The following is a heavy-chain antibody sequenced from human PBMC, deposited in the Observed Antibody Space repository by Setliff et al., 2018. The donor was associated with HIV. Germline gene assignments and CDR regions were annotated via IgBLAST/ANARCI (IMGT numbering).Heavy chain of an antibody. V-gene: IGHV3-74*01. CDR2: INNDTTTT. J-gene: IGHJ4*02. CDR1: GFTFSRYW. D-gene: IGHD6-6*01. CDR3: VMFSSSSG. Sequence: LSLTCAASGFTFSRYWMHWVRQAPGQGLVWVSGINNDTTTTTYADSVKGRFSISRDNAKNTLYLQMNGLRGEDTAVYYCVMFSSSSGWGQGTQVTVSS.